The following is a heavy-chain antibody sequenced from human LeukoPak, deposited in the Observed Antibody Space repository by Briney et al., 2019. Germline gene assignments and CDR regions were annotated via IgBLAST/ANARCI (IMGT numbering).Heavy chain of an antibody. CDR1: GGTFSSYA. CDR3: AREGGYSYGSLGY. D-gene: IGHD5-18*01. J-gene: IGHJ4*02. V-gene: IGHV1-69*05. Sequence: SVKVSCKASGGTFSSYAISWVRQAPGQGLEWMGRIIPIFGTANYAQKFQGRVTITTDESTSTAYMELSSLRSEDTAVYYRAREGGYSYGSLGYWGQGTLVTVSS. CDR2: IIPIFGTA.